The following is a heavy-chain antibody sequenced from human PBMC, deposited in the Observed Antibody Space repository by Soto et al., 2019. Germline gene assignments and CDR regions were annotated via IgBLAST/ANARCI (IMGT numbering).Heavy chain of an antibody. CDR2: ISYDGSNK. D-gene: IGHD4-17*01. Sequence: GGSLRLSCAASGFTFSSYGMHWVRQAPGKGLEWVAVISYDGSNKYYADSVEGRFTISRDNSKNTLYLQMNSLRAEDTAVYYCAKDSATVTTYYYYYGMDVWGQGTTVTVSS. V-gene: IGHV3-30*18. CDR3: AKDSATVTTYYYYYGMDV. J-gene: IGHJ6*02. CDR1: GFTFSSYG.